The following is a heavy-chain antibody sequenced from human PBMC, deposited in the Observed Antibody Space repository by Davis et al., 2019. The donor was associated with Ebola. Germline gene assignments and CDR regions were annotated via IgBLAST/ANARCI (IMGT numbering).Heavy chain of an antibody. V-gene: IGHV4-59*12. Sequence: SETLSLTCTVSGGSISSYYWSWIRQPPGKGLEWIGYIYYSGSTNYNPSLKSRVTISVDKSKNQFSLKLSSVTAADTAVYYCARGTTYYYDSSGYWAQYYFDYWGQGTLVTVSS. CDR3: ARGTTYYYDSSGYWAQYYFDY. CDR1: GGSISSYY. CDR2: IYYSGST. D-gene: IGHD3-22*01. J-gene: IGHJ4*02.